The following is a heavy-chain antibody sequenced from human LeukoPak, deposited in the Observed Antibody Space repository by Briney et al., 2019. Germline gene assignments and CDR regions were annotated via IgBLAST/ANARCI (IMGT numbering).Heavy chain of an antibody. CDR2: ISGRGGST. D-gene: IGHD4-17*01. Sequence: GGSLRLSCAASGFTFSSYAMSWVRQAPGKGGGGVSAISGRGGSTYYADSVNGRFTISRDNSKNPLYLQMNTLTADDTVVYYCAKDPLDSGDYGPLDYYYGMDFWGQGTTVTVSS. CDR1: GFTFSSYA. CDR3: AKDPLDSGDYGPLDYYYGMDF. J-gene: IGHJ6*02. V-gene: IGHV3-23*01.